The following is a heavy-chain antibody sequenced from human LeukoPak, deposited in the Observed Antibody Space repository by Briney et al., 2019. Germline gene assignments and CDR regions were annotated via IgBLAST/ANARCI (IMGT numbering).Heavy chain of an antibody. V-gene: IGHV3-48*01. CDR1: VFTFSSYS. CDR3: ARDAGNSGYGCDL. J-gene: IGHJ5*02. Sequence: GGSLRLSCVASVFTFSSYSMNWVRQAPGKGLEWVSHIRSSSETFYADSVKGRFTISRDNARNSLYLQMNNLRGEDTAIYYCARDAGNSGYGCDLWGQGTLVTVSS. D-gene: IGHD5-12*01. CDR2: IRSSSET.